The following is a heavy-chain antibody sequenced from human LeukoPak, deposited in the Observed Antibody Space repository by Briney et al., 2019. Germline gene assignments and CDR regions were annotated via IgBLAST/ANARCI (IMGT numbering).Heavy chain of an antibody. D-gene: IGHD3-10*01. CDR2: VNHSGST. V-gene: IGHV4-34*01. CDR3: ASRLWFGEFK. CDR1: GGSFSGYY. J-gene: IGHJ4*02. Sequence: SETLSLTCAVYGGSFSGYYWSWIRQPPGKGLEWIGEVNHSGSTNYNPSLKSRVTISVDTSKNQFSLKLSSVTAADTAVYHCASRLWFGEFKWGQGTLVTVSS.